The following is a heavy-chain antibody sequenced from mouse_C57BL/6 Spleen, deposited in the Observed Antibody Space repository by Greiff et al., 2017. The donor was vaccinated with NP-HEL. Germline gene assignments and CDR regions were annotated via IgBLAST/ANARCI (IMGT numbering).Heavy chain of an antibody. CDR3: ARRDYDDDEGFAY. J-gene: IGHJ3*01. V-gene: IGHV14-2*01. CDR2: IDPEDGET. D-gene: IGHD2-4*01. CDR1: GFNIKDYY. Sequence: VQLQQSGAELVKPGASVKLSCTASGFNIKDYYMHWVKQRTEQGLEWIGRIDPEDGETKSAPKFQGKATITADTSSNTAYLQLSSLTSEDTAVYYCARRDYDDDEGFAYWGQGTLVTVSA.